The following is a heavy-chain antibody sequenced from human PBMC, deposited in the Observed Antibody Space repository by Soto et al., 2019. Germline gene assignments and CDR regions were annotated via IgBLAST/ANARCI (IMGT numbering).Heavy chain of an antibody. J-gene: IGHJ6*02. CDR2: IIPILGIA. Sequence: QVQLVQSGAEVKKPGSSVKVSCKASGGTFSSYTISWVRQAPGQGLEWMGRIIPILGIANYAQKFQGRVTITADKSTSTAYMELSSLRSEDTAVYYCASEGRRPSYYCGMDVWGQGTTVTVSS. D-gene: IGHD1-1*01. V-gene: IGHV1-69*02. CDR1: GGTFSSYT. CDR3: ASEGRRPSYYCGMDV.